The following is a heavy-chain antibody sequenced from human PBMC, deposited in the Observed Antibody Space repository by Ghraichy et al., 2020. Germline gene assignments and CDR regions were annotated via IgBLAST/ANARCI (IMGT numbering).Heavy chain of an antibody. CDR2: IYYSGST. J-gene: IGHJ3*02. V-gene: IGHV4-61*01. CDR3: AKYEIRLGVMAKDDALDI. CDR1: GDSVSSGSSY. D-gene: IGHD2-21*01. Sequence: ESLNISCTVSGDSVSSGSSYWSWIRQPPGKGLEWIGDIYYSGSTNSNPFLKSRVTISKDNSKNQFSLKLSSVTAADTAVYYCAKYEIRLGVMAKDDALDIWGQGTMVTVSS.